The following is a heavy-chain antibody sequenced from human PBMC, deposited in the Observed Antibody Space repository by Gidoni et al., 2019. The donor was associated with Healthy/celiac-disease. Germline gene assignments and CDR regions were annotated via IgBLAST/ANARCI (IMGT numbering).Heavy chain of an antibody. CDR2: INWNGGST. J-gene: IGHJ4*02. Sequence: VQLVDSGGGVVRPGGSLRLSCAASEFTFVDYGMSWVRQAPGKGLEWVSGINWNGGSTGYADSVKGRFTISRENGKNSLYLKMNSLRAEDTALYYCARQSGYSGYDALDYWGQGTLVTVSS. V-gene: IGHV3-20*04. CDR3: ARQSGYSGYDALDY. CDR1: EFTFVDYG. D-gene: IGHD5-12*01.